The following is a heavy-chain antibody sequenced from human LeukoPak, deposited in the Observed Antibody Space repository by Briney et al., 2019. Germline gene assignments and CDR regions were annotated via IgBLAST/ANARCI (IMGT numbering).Heavy chain of an antibody. J-gene: IGHJ4*02. CDR3: ARYKVVGYYFDY. V-gene: IGHV4-39*01. CDR2: IYYSGST. D-gene: IGHD5-12*01. Sequence: SETLSLTCTVSGGSISNSSYYWGWIRQPPGKGLEWIGSIYYSGSTYYNPSLKSRVTISVDTSKNQFSLKLSSVTAADTAVYYCARYKVVGYYFDYWGQGTLVTVSS. CDR1: GGSISNSSYY.